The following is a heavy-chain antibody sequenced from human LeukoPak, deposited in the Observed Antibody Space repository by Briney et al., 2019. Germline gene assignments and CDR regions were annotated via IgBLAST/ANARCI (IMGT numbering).Heavy chain of an antibody. CDR1: GFTFSNAR. V-gene: IGHV3-15*01. CDR3: TTGTSGWGESPFVY. D-gene: IGHD3-10*01. J-gene: IGHJ4*02. Sequence: PGGPRRLPCAASGFTFSNARKSGVPQAPGKAREWVGRYKKKTEGGTTEHDAPVKGRFTISRDDSKHTLYLKMNSVKTGDRAVYYCTTGTSGWGESPFVYWGERTLVTVSS. CDR2: YKKKTEGGTT.